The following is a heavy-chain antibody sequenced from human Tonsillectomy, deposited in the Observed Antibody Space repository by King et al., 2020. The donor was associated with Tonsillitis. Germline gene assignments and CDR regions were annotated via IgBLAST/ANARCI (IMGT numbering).Heavy chain of an antibody. Sequence: QLVQSGGGVVQPGRSLRLSCVASGFTFSSHGFHWVRQAPGKGLEWVADIWYDGSNEYYVDSVKGRFTISRDNAKNTVYLQMNSLRAEESAVYYCARDPARSFDIWGQGTMVTVSS. J-gene: IGHJ3*02. V-gene: IGHV3-33*01. CDR2: IWYDGSNE. CDR3: ARDPARSFDI. CDR1: GFTFSSHG.